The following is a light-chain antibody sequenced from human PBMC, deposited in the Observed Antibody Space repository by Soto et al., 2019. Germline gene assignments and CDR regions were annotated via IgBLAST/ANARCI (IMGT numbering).Light chain of an antibody. CDR3: CSATDNSLL. CDR1: MLAKRF. V-gene: IGLV3-27*01. CDR2: QDT. Sequence: SYELTQPSSVSVSPGQTARITCSGDMLAKRFSRWFQQRPDQAPILIIYQDTERPSGIPERFSGSTSGTTVTLTINEAQVEDEADYYCCSATDNSLLFGGGTKLTVL. J-gene: IGLJ3*02.